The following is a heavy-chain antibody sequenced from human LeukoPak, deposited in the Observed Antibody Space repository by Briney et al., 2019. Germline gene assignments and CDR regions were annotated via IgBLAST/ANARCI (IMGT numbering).Heavy chain of an antibody. CDR3: ARGSIVATILPFDY. Sequence: GGSLRLSCAASGFTFSNYAMHWVRQAPGNGLEWVAVISYDGSNKKYADSVKGRFTISRDNSKNTLYLQMNSLRAEDTAVYYCARGSIVATILPFDYWGQGTLVTVSS. J-gene: IGHJ4*02. V-gene: IGHV3-30*04. D-gene: IGHD5-12*01. CDR2: ISYDGSNK. CDR1: GFTFSNYA.